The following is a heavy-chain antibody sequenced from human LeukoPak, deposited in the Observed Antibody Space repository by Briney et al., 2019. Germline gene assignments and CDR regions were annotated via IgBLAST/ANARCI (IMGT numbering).Heavy chain of an antibody. D-gene: IGHD5-12*01. CDR2: IYHSGST. Sequence: KLSETLSLTCTVSGYSISSGYYWGWIRQPPGKGLEWIGSIYHSGSTYYNPSLKSRVTISVDTSKNQFSLKLSSVTAADTAVYYCARRWIDAFDIWGQGTMVTVSS. V-gene: IGHV4-38-2*02. CDR1: GYSISSGYY. J-gene: IGHJ3*02. CDR3: ARRWIDAFDI.